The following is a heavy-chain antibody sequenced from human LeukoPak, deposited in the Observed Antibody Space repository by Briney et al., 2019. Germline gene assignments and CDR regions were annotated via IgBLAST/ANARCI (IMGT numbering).Heavy chain of an antibody. D-gene: IGHD3-22*01. CDR3: ARDIKYYYDSSGYYGHDAFDI. V-gene: IGHV4-39*07. CDR2: IYYSGST. Sequence: KTSETLSLTCTVSGASISSTTYYWGWIRQPPRKGLEWIASIYYSGSTYYNPSLKSRVTISVDTSKNQFSLKLSSVTAADTAVYYCARDIKYYYDSSGYYGHDAFDIWGQGTMVTVSS. CDR1: GASISSTTYY. J-gene: IGHJ3*02.